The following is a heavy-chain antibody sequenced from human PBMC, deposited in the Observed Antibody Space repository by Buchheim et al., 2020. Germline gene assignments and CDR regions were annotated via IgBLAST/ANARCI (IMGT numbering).Heavy chain of an antibody. Sequence: QVQLVQSGAEVKKPGASVKVSCKASGYTFSNYVLHWVRLAPGQSPEWMGWINAANGNTKYSQKFQGRVTITRDTSSSTGYMELSSLRFEDTALYYCARVINWGFLYWGQGTL. J-gene: IGHJ4*02. D-gene: IGHD7-27*01. CDR2: INAANGNT. CDR1: GYTFSNYV. V-gene: IGHV1-3*01. CDR3: ARVINWGFLY.